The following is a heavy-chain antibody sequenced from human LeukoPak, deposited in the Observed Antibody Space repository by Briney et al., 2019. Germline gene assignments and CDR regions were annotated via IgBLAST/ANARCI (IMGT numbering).Heavy chain of an antibody. CDR2: ISGSGGST. CDR3: AKVKAQGGIFDY. V-gene: IGHV3-23*01. J-gene: IGHJ4*02. Sequence: GGSLRLSCAASGFTFSNYSMNWVRQAPGKGLEWVSAISGSGGSTYYADSVRGRFTISRDNSKNTLYLQMNSLRAEDTAVYYCAKVKAQGGIFDYWGQGTLVTVSS. CDR1: GFTFSNYS. D-gene: IGHD3-16*01.